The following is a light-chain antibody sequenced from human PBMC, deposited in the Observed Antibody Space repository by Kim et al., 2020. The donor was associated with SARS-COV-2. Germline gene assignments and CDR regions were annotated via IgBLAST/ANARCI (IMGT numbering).Light chain of an antibody. J-gene: IGLJ2*01. CDR2: GKN. Sequence: SSELTQDSAVSVPLGQTVRITCQGDSLRTYYAAWYQQKPGQAPVIVISGKNNRPSGIPDRFSGSISGNTASLTITGAQADDEADYYCNSRDSCGRHLEFGGGTQLTVL. CDR3: NSRDSCGRHLE. V-gene: IGLV3-19*01. CDR1: SLRTYY.